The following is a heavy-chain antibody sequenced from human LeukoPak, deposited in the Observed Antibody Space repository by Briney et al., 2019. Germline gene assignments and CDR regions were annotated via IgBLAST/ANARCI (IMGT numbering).Heavy chain of an antibody. CDR1: GGSFSDYY. V-gene: IGHV4-34*01. D-gene: IGHD3-16*02. CDR3: ASHYSSGSYRYTGSFDS. CDR2: INHSGTT. J-gene: IGHJ4*02. Sequence: SETLPLTCAIYGGSFSDYYWSWIRQPPGKGLEWIGEINHSGTTNYSPSLKSRVSISVDTSKNQFSLKLNSVTAADAAMYYCASHYSSGSYRYTGSFDSWGQGMLVNVSS.